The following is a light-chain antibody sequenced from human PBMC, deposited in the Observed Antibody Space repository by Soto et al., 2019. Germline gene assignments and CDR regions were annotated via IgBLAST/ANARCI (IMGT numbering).Light chain of an antibody. CDR2: LNSDGSH. V-gene: IGLV4-69*01. J-gene: IGLJ2*01. CDR3: QTWGTGIQV. CDR1: SGHSSYA. Sequence: QAVLTQSPSASASLGASVKLTCTQSSGHSSYAIAWHQQQPEKGPRYLMKLNSDGSHSKGDGIPDRFSGSSSGAERYLTISSLQSGDEADYYCQTWGTGIQVFGGGTKPHRP.